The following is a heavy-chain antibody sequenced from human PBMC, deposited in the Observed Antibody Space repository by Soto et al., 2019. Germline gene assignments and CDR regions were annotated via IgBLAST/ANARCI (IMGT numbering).Heavy chain of an antibody. CDR3: ARPWGQLSTYYYGMDT. J-gene: IGHJ6*02. D-gene: IGHD3-16*01. CDR1: GFTFRNYA. V-gene: IGHV3-30-3*01. CDR2: ISYDGDST. Sequence: QVQLVESGGGVVQPGRSLTLSCAASGFTFRNYALHWVRQAPGKGLEWVATISYDGDSTYYTDSVKGPFTISRDNSKNTLYLQMNSLRPEDTAVYYCARPWGQLSTYYYGMDTWGQGTTVTVSS.